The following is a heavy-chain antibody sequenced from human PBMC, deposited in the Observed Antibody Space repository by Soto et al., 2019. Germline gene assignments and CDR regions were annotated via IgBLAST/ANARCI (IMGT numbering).Heavy chain of an antibody. V-gene: IGHV2-5*01. CDR3: VHRGYGNYPRDNWFDP. CDR1: GFSLTTGGAG. CDR2: IYWNDDN. D-gene: IGHD4-17*01. J-gene: IGHJ5*02. Sequence: QITLKESGPTLVKPTQTLTLTCTFSGFSLTTGGAGVGWIRQPPGKALEWLALIYWNDDNRYSPSLKSRLTITKDTSKNQVVLRMTNMDPVDTATYYCVHRGYGNYPRDNWFDPWGQGILVIVSS.